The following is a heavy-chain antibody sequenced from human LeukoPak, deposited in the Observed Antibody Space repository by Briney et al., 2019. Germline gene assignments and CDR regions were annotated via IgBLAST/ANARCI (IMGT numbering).Heavy chain of an antibody. V-gene: IGHV4-59*01. J-gene: IGHJ5*02. CDR2: IHYSGNT. Sequence: PSETLSLTCTLSGGSISNYYWNWMRQSPGKGLEWIGYIHYSGNTKYNPSLKSRVTISVDTSKNQFSLKLSSVTAADTAVYYCARGGFLDPFDPWGQGTLVTVSS. D-gene: IGHD1-1*01. CDR3: ARGGFLDPFDP. CDR1: GGSISNYY.